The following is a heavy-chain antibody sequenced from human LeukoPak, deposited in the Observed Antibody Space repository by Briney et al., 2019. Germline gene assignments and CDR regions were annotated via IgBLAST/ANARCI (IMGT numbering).Heavy chain of an antibody. CDR2: VLDNTDFA. CDR3: ASEPGLSRGAVYAMDV. J-gene: IGHJ6*02. Sequence: GGSLRLSCSASGITLTSYTIHWLRRAPGRGLEWLTLVLDNTDFAYHADSVKGRFIISRDTSKNVVYLQMNSLRPEDTAVYYCASEPGLSRGAVYAMDVWGQGTTVTVSS. V-gene: IGHV3-30-3*01. CDR1: GITLTSYT. D-gene: IGHD3-22*01.